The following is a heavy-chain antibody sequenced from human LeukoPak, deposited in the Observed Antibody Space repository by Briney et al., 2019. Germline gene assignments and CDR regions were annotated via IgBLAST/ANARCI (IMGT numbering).Heavy chain of an antibody. CDR3: ASVGWYRPFGY. V-gene: IGHV4-61*02. CDR2: IYTSGST. Sequence: SQTLSLTCTVSSGSFSSGSHYWSWIRQPAGKGLEWIGRIYTSGSTNYNPSLKSRVTMSVDTSKNQFSLKPSSVTAADTAVYYCASVGWYRPFGYWGQGTLVTVSS. D-gene: IGHD6-19*01. CDR1: SGSFSSGSHY. J-gene: IGHJ4*02.